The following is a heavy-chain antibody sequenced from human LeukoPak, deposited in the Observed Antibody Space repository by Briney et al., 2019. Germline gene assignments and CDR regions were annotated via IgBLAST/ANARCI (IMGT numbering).Heavy chain of an antibody. CDR3: ARGGDIVGDSRSAFDI. CDR2: FSTGTNT. J-gene: IGHJ3*02. V-gene: IGHV3-53*01. D-gene: IGHD5-12*01. CDR1: GFTVSRYY. Sequence: GGSLRLSCAASGFTVSRYYMSWVRRAPGKGLEWVSVFSTGTNTYYADSVKGRFTVSRDSSKNSVCLQMNSLRAEDTAVYFCARGGDIVGDSRSAFDIWGQGTVVTVSS.